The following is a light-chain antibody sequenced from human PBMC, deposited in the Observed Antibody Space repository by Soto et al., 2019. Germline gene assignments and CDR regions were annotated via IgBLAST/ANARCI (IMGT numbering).Light chain of an antibody. CDR3: QQLNLYPPFT. Sequence: DIQLTQSPSFLSASVGDRVTITCRASQGIRSSLAWYQQRPGKAPKLLIYAASILQSGVPSRFSGSGSGTEFTLTISSLQPEDFATYCCQQLNLYPPFTFGQGTKLETK. CDR1: QGIRSS. J-gene: IGKJ2*01. CDR2: AAS. V-gene: IGKV1-9*01.